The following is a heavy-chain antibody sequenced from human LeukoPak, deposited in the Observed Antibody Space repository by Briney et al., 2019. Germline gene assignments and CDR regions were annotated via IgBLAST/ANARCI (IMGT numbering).Heavy chain of an antibody. Sequence: GGSLRLSCAASGFSFNSFGMDWVRQAPGKGLEWISSITTSSTYIYYADSVKGRFTISRDNAKNSLYLQMNSLRAEDTAIYYCARDEYTYGETPIQHWGQGTLVTVSS. J-gene: IGHJ1*01. D-gene: IGHD5-18*01. CDR1: GFSFNSFG. V-gene: IGHV3-21*01. CDR3: ARDEYTYGETPIQH. CDR2: ITTSSTYI.